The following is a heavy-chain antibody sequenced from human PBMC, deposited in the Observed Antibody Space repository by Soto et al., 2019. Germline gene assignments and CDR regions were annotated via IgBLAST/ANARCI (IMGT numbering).Heavy chain of an antibody. V-gene: IGHV3-23*01. J-gene: IGHJ4*02. CDR1: GFTFSSYA. D-gene: IGHD3-10*01. Sequence: GGSLRLSCTTSGFTFSSYAMSWVRQAPGKGLEWVSAISGSGGTTNYADSVKGRFTISRDNSKNTFHLQMNSLRAEDTAVYYCAKGSGGEPYGSGSLFDYWGQGTLVTVSS. CDR3: AKGSGGEPYGSGSLFDY. CDR2: ISGSGGTT.